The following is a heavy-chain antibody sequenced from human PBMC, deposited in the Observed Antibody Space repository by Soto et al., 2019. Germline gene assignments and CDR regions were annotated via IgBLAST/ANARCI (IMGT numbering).Heavy chain of an antibody. CDR3: ARDPGRRWRDIYYYYYYMDV. J-gene: IGHJ6*03. CDR2: IWYDGSNK. Sequence: GGSLRLSCAASGFTFSSYGMHWVRQAPGKGLEWVAVIWYDGSNKYYADSVKGRFTISRDNSKNTLYLQMNSLRAEDTAVYYCARDPGRRWRDIYYYYYYMDVWGKGTTVTVSS. CDR1: GFTFSSYG. V-gene: IGHV3-33*01.